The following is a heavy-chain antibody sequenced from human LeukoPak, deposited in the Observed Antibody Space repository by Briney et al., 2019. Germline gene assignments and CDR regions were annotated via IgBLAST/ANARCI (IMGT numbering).Heavy chain of an antibody. CDR2: TFTRGGT. CDR1: GGPMSPYY. D-gene: IGHD3-16*01. V-gene: IGHV4-4*09. J-gene: IGHJ4*02. CDR3: ARQPFPLREDHFDF. Sequence: SETLSLTCTVSGGPMSPYYWSWIRHTPGKGLEWIGCTFTRGGTNFNPSRRSRVTMSVDTSKNQFSLKMTSVTAADTAVYYCARQPFPLREDHFDFWGQGTLVTVSS.